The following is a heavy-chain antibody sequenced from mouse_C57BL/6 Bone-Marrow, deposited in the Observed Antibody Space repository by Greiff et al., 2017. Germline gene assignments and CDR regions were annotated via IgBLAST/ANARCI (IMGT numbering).Heavy chain of an antibody. CDR1: GYTFTSYG. CDR3: ARQRLRKRGYAMDY. J-gene: IGHJ4*01. Sequence: QLQQSGAELARPGASVKLSCKASGYTFTSYGISWVKQRTGQGLEWIGEIYPRSGNTYYNEKFKGKATLTADKSSSTAYMELRSLTSEDSAVYFCARQRLRKRGYAMDYWGQGTSVTVSS. CDR2: IYPRSGNT. V-gene: IGHV1-81*01. D-gene: IGHD1-1*01.